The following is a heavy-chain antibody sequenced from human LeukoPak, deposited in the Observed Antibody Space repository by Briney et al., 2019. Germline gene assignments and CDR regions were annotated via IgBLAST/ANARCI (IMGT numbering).Heavy chain of an antibody. CDR3: ARDGYSSCPRAV. Sequence: PGGSLRLSCAVSGVSISNYWMSWVPHIPGKGLEWVANINQDGSERYYVDSVKGRFTISRDNAKNSLYLQMNRLRAEDTAVYYCARDGYSSCPRAVWGQGTLVTVSS. CDR1: GVSISNYW. V-gene: IGHV3-7*04. J-gene: IGHJ4*02. D-gene: IGHD6-19*01. CDR2: INQDGSER.